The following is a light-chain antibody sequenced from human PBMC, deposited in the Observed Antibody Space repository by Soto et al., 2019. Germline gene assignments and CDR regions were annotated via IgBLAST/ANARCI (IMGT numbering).Light chain of an antibody. Sequence: EIVLTQSPGTLSLSPGERATLSCRASESVSDNYLAWYQQRSGQAPRLVIYGASSRASAVPDRFSGSGSGADFTLTISRLEPDDLAVYYCQQYGSSPLTFGGVTKVEIK. CDR3: QQYGSSPLT. V-gene: IGKV3-20*01. CDR1: ESVSDNY. J-gene: IGKJ4*01. CDR2: GAS.